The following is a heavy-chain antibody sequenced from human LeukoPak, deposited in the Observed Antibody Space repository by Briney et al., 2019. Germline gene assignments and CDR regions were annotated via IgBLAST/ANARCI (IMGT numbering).Heavy chain of an antibody. V-gene: IGHV3-23*01. CDR2: ISGSGGST. CDR1: GFTFSSYA. J-gene: IGHJ4*02. D-gene: IGHD6-13*01. Sequence: GGSLRLSRAASGFTFSSYAMSWVRQAPGKGLEWVSAISGSGGSTYYADSVKGRFTISRDNSKNTLYLQMNSLRAEDTAVYYCAKDNSWGFGDGGGNFDYWGQGTLVTVSS. CDR3: AKDNSWGFGDGGGNFDY.